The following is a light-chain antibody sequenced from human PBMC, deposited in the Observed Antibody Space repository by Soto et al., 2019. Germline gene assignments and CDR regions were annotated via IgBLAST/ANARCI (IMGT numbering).Light chain of an antibody. V-gene: IGLV2-8*01. J-gene: IGLJ2*01. CDR3: SSYGGDNNVR. CDR1: SSDVGGYDY. CDR2: GVT. Sequence: QSVLTQPPSASGSPGQSVTISCTGTSSDVGGYDYVSWYQQHPGEAPKLIIYGVTERPTGVPDRFSGSKSGTTASLTVSGLKAEDEADYYCSSYGGDNNVRFGGGTKLTVL.